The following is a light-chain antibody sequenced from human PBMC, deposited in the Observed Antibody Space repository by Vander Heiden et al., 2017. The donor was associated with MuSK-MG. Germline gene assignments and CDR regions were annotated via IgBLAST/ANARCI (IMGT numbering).Light chain of an antibody. CDR2: LGS. V-gene: IGKV2-28*01. J-gene: IGKJ2*01. CDR3: RQALQTPRT. Sequence: DVVMTQSPLSLPVTPAEPASLSRRFSQSRMHSNGYNYLDWYLQKPGQSPQLLIYLGSTRASGVPHRFSGSGSGTDFTLKISRVEAEDVGVYYCRQALQTPRTFGQGTKLEIK. CDR1: QSRMHSNGYNY.